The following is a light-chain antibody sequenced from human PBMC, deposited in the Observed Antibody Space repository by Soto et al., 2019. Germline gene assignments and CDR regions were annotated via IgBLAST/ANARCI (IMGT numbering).Light chain of an antibody. Sequence: DIQMTQSPSSLSASVGDRVTITCRASESIARHLNWYQQKSGKGPKLLIYAASSLQNGVPSRFRVGGSGTDFTLTISNLQPEDFATYYCQQGYSTLSITFGQGTRLEIK. V-gene: IGKV1-39*01. J-gene: IGKJ5*01. CDR3: QQGYSTLSIT. CDR1: ESIARH. CDR2: AAS.